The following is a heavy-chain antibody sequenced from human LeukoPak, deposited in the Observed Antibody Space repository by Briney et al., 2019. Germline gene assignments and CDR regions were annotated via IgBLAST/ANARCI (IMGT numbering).Heavy chain of an antibody. D-gene: IGHD3-9*01. CDR3: ARGSGYYDILTGYYTPFDYYYYMDV. Sequence: PSETLSLTCTVSGGSISSYYWSWIRQPAGKGLEWIGRIYTSGSTNYNPSLKSRVTMSVDTSKNQFSLKLSSVTAADTAVYYCARGSGYYDILTGYYTPFDYYYYMDVWGKGTTVTISS. CDR1: GGSISSYY. CDR2: IYTSGST. J-gene: IGHJ6*03. V-gene: IGHV4-4*07.